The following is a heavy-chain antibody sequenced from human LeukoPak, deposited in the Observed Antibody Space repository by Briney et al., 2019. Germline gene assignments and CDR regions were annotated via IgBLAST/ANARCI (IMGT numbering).Heavy chain of an antibody. CDR2: INPNSGGT. J-gene: IGHJ4*02. CDR3: ARDLSLSYDILTGYYY. CDR1: GYTFTGYY. Sequence: ASVKVSCKASGYTFTGYYMHWVRQAPGQGLEWMGWINPNSGGTNYSQKFQGRVTITRDTSASTAYMELSSLRSEDTAVYYCARDLSLSYDILTGYYYWGQGTLVTVSS. V-gene: IGHV1-2*02. D-gene: IGHD3-9*01.